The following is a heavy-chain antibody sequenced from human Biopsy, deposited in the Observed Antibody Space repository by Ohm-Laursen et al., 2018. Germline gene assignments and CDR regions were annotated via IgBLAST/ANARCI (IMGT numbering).Heavy chain of an antibody. Sequence: GASVKVSCKASGYTFTGYHVHWVGQAPGQGLEWMGWINAKTGDTNYAQKFQGRVTMTRDTSISTAYVDLSSLRSDDTAVYYCTRGGYYYDSLAYYYWFDPWGQGTLVTVSS. CDR3: TRGGYYYDSLAYYYWFDP. CDR1: GYTFTGYH. CDR2: INAKTGDT. D-gene: IGHD3-22*01. J-gene: IGHJ5*02. V-gene: IGHV1-2*02.